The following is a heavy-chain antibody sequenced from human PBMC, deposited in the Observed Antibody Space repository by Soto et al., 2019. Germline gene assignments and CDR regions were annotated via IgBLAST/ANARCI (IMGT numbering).Heavy chain of an antibody. CDR1: GGSLSDYG. CDR3: ARGGISHWAYFYYMDV. CDR2: INHLGSI. V-gene: IGHV4-34*01. J-gene: IGHJ6*03. D-gene: IGHD2-21*01. Sequence: SETQSLTCVVSGGSLSDYGWSWIRQPPGMALEWIGEINHLGSINYNPSLKSRVTMSVDTSKNQFSLTLNSVTAADTATYYCARGGISHWAYFYYMDVWDRGTTLTVSS.